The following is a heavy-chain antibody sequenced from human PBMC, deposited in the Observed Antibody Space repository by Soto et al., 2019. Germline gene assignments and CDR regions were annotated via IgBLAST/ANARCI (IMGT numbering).Heavy chain of an antibody. CDR1: GGTLSSYA. CDR2: IIPIFGTA. CDR3: ARHHQASYYYYGMDV. Sequence: GASVKVSCKASGGTLSSYAISWVRQAPGQGLEWMGGIIPIFGTANYAQKFQGRVTITADESTSTAYMELSSLRSEDTAVYYCARHHQASYYYYGMDVWGQGTTVTVSS. V-gene: IGHV1-69*13. J-gene: IGHJ6*02.